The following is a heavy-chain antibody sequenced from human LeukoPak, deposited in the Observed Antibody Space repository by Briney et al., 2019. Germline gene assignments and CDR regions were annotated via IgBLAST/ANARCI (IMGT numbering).Heavy chain of an antibody. D-gene: IGHD3-22*01. CDR3: ARVVASYRNYYYMDV. CDR2: IYTSGTI. CDR1: GGSISIYN. V-gene: IGHV4-59*10. J-gene: IGHJ6*03. Sequence: PSGTLSLTCAVSGGSISIYNWSWIRQPAGKGLEWIGRIYTSGTITYNPSLKSRVTMSVDASMNHFSLKLSSVTAADTAVYYCARVVASYRNYYYMDVWGKGTTVTVSS.